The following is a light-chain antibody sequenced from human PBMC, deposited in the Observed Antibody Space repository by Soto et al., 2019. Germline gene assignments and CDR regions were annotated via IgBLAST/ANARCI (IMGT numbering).Light chain of an antibody. V-gene: IGKV2-28*01. CDR2: LGS. CDR1: QSLLHSNGYNY. Sequence: DSVMTQSPLSLPVTPGEPASISCRSSQSLLHSNGYNYLDWYLQKPGQSPQLLIYLGSNRASGVPDRFSGSGSGTDFTLKISRVEAEDVGVYYCMQALKTPVTFGPGTKVDIK. J-gene: IGKJ1*01. CDR3: MQALKTPVT.